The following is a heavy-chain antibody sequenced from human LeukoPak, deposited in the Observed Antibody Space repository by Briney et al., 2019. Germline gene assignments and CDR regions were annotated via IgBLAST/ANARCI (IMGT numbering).Heavy chain of an antibody. CDR1: GFSFSNYG. CDR2: IWYDGSNK. J-gene: IGHJ4*02. Sequence: GGSLRLSCAASGFSFSNYGMHWVRQAPGKGLEWVAVIWYDGSNKYYVDSVKGRFTISRDNSKNTLYLQMNSLRAEDTAVYYCARDPGGSSSYWGQGTLVTVSS. CDR3: ARDPGGSSSY. D-gene: IGHD6-13*01. V-gene: IGHV3-33*01.